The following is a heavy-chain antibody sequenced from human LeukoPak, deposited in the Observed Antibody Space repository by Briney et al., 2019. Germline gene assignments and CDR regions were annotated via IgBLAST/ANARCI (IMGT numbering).Heavy chain of an antibody. Sequence: SETLSLTCTVSGGSISSGSYYWSWIRQPAGKGLEWIGRIYTSGSTNYNPSLKSRVTISVDTSKNQFSLKLSSVTAADTAVYYCARGHYYGSGSDYMDVWGKGTTVTISS. CDR1: GGSISSGSYY. V-gene: IGHV4-61*02. CDR2: IYTSGST. D-gene: IGHD3-10*01. CDR3: ARGHYYGSGSDYMDV. J-gene: IGHJ6*03.